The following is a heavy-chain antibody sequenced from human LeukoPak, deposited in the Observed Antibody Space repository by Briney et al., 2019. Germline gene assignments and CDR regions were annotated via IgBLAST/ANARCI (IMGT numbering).Heavy chain of an antibody. Sequence: GGSLRLSCAASGFTFSSYVMNWVRQAPGKGLEWVAIIWSDGSNEVYIESVKGRFTISRDNSKNTLYLHMNSLRGEDTAMYFCARVAQLPGAFDIWGQGTMVTVSS. J-gene: IGHJ3*02. CDR1: GFTFSSYV. V-gene: IGHV3-33*08. CDR2: IWSDGSNE. D-gene: IGHD2-2*01. CDR3: ARVAQLPGAFDI.